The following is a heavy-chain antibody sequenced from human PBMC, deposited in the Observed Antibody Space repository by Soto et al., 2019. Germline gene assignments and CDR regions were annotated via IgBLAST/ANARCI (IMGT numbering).Heavy chain of an antibody. CDR3: ARVHGAYAGYYYYGMDV. D-gene: IGHD3-10*01. J-gene: IGHJ6*02. CDR1: GYSFTSYW. V-gene: IGHV5-51*01. CDR2: IYPGDSDT. Sequence: PGESLKLSCKCSGYSFTSYWIGWVRQMPGKGLEWMGIIYPGDSDTRYSPSFQGQVTISADKSISTAYLQWSSLKASDTAVYYCARVHGAYAGYYYYGMDVWGQGTTVTVSS.